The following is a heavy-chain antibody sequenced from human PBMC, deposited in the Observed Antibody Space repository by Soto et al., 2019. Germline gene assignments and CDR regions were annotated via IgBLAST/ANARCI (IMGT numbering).Heavy chain of an antibody. V-gene: IGHV1-69*01. Sequence: QVQLVQSGAEVKKPGSSVKVSCKASGGTFSSYAISWVRQAPGQGLEWMGGIIPILGTANYAQKYQGRVTITADESTSTAYMQLSSLRSEDTAVYYCARDLGIPYCYGMDVWAQGTTVTVAS. D-gene: IGHD3-16*02. J-gene: IGHJ6*02. CDR1: GGTFSSYA. CDR3: ARDLGIPYCYGMDV. CDR2: IIPILGTA.